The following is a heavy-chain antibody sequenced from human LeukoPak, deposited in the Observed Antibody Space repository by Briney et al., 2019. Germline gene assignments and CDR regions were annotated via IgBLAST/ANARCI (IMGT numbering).Heavy chain of an antibody. CDR3: DGGVPNYGGDYIDY. D-gene: IGHD3-16*01. V-gene: IGHV4-59*12. Sequence: PSETLSLTCTVSGGSISSYYWSWIRQPPGKGLEWIGYIYYSGSTNYNPSLKSRVTISVDTSKNQFSLRLSSVTAADTAVYFCDGGVPNYGGDYIDYWGQGTLVTVSS. J-gene: IGHJ4*02. CDR2: IYYSGST. CDR1: GGSISSYY.